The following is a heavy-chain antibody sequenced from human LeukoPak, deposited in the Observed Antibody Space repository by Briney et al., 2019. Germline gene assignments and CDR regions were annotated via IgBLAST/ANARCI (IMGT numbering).Heavy chain of an antibody. Sequence: GGSLRLSCAPSGFTFTTYWMGWVRQSPVKGLEWVASIKQGGSEKHYVDSVKGRFTISRDNAQNSLYLQMNSLRAEDTALYYCARGRTLGVVVIIDYWGQGTLVTVSS. CDR1: GFTFTTYW. CDR3: ARGRTLGVVVIIDY. V-gene: IGHV3-7*03. D-gene: IGHD3-22*01. CDR2: IKQGGSEK. J-gene: IGHJ4*02.